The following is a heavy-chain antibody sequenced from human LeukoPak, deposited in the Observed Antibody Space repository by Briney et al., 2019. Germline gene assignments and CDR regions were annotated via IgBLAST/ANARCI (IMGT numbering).Heavy chain of an antibody. D-gene: IGHD1-1*01. CDR2: IYSGGNT. CDR3: ARLVATTGRLYFDY. CDR1: GFTVSSNY. J-gene: IGHJ4*02. V-gene: IGHV3-53*01. Sequence: GGSLRLSCAASGFTVSSNYMGWVRRAPGEGLEYVSVIYSGGNTFYAGSVKGRFTISRDNSKNTVYLQMNSLRAEDTAVFYCARLVATTGRLYFDYWGQGNLVTVSS.